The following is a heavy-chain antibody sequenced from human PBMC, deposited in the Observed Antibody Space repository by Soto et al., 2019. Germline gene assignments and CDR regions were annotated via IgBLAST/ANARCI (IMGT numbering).Heavy chain of an antibody. CDR1: GFTFSSYA. V-gene: IGHV3-23*01. CDR3: AKDLVGYSSGSIN. Sequence: EVQLLESGGGLVQPGGSLRLSCAASGFTFSSYAMSWVRQAPGKGLEWVSAISGSGGSTYYADSVKGRFTISRDNSKNTPYLQMNSLRAEDTAVYYCAKDLVGYSSGSINWGQGTLVTVSS. J-gene: IGHJ4*02. CDR2: ISGSGGST. D-gene: IGHD6-19*01.